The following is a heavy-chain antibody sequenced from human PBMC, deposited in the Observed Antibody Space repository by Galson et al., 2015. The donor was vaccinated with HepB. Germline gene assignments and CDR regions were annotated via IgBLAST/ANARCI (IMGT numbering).Heavy chain of an antibody. J-gene: IGHJ4*02. Sequence: SLRLSCAASGFTFSSYAMNWVRQAPGQGLEWVSSISVRAGYTFYADSVKGWFTISRDNSKNTLYLQMNSLRAEGTAVYYCAKEPRGHQDLDYWGQGTLVTVSS. CDR1: GFTFSSYA. D-gene: IGHD3-10*01. CDR2: ISVRAGYT. CDR3: AKEPRGHQDLDY. V-gene: IGHV3-23*01.